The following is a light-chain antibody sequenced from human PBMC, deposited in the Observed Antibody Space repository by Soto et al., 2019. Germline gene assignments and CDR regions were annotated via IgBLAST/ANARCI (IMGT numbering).Light chain of an antibody. CDR1: QSISTW. CDR3: QQYNSYSCA. CDR2: KAS. Sequence: DIQMTQSPSTLSASVGDRVTITCRASQSISTWLAWYQQRAGKAPKLLIYKASNLESGVPSRFSGSGSGTDFTLTISSLQPDDFATYYCQQYNSYSCAFGQGTKVEIK. J-gene: IGKJ1*01. V-gene: IGKV1-5*03.